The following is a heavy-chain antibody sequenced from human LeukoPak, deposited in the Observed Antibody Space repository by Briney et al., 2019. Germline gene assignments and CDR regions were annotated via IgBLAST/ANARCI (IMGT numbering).Heavy chain of an antibody. CDR1: GFIFSSYD. CDR2: IAITGNT. J-gene: IGHJ5*01. CDR3: ARGLTGGLDS. V-gene: IGHV3-13*04. D-gene: IGHD1-26*01. Sequence: GVSLRLSCAASGFIFSSYDMHWVRQATGKGLEWVSSIAITGNTYYSGSVKGRFTISRENAKNSLYLQMNSLRAGDTAVYYCARGLTGGLDSWGQGTLVTVSS.